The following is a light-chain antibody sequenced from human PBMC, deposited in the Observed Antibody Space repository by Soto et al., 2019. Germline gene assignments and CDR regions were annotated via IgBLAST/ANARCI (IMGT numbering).Light chain of an antibody. CDR2: DAT. V-gene: IGKV3-11*01. CDR1: QSVTWY. Sequence: EIVLTQSPATLSLSPGERATLSCRASQSVTWYLAWYQQKPGQAPRLLIYDATNRATGIPARFSGSGSGTVFTLTIGSLEPEDFSVYYCQQRTNWLTFGGGTRVEI. J-gene: IGKJ4*01. CDR3: QQRTNWLT.